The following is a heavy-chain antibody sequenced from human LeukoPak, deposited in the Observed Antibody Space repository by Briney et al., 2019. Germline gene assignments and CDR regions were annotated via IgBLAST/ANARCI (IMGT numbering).Heavy chain of an antibody. J-gene: IGHJ4*02. D-gene: IGHD2-2*01. CDR2: ISYDGSNK. V-gene: IGHV3-30-3*01. CDR1: GFTFSSYA. Sequence: GGPLRLSCAASGFTFSSYAMHWVRQAPGKGLEWVAVISYDGSNKYYADSVKGRFTISRDNSKNTLYLQMNSLRAEDTAVYYCARGATYCSSTSCYSAAIDYWGQGTLVTVSS. CDR3: ARGATYCSSTSCYSAAIDY.